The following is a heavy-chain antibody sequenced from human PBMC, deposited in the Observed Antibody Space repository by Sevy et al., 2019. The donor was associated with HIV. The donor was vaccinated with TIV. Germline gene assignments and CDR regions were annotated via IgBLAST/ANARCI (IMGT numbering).Heavy chain of an antibody. CDR1: GDSISGYY. CDR3: ARALQDYYYAMDV. V-gene: IGHV4-59*01. J-gene: IGHJ6*02. CDR2: IYYSGRT. Sequence: SETLSLTCTVSGDSISGYYWSWIRQPPGKGLEWIGYIYYSGRTNYNSSFKSRVAISVDTSKNQFSLKLRSVTAADTAVYYCARALQDYYYAMDVWGQGTMVTVSS.